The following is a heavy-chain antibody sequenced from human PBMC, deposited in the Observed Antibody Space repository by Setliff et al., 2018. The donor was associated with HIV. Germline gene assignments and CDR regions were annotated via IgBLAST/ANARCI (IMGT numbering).Heavy chain of an antibody. D-gene: IGHD6-19*01. V-gene: IGHV1-69*13. CDR3: ARDPRIAVARDYYYYYMDV. CDR1: GGTFSSYA. CDR2: IIPIFGTA. J-gene: IGHJ6*03. Sequence: SVKVSCKSSGGTFSSYAISWVRQAPGQGLEWMGGIIPIFGTADYAQKFQGRVTITADESTSKAYMELSSLRSEDTAVYYCARDPRIAVARDYYYYYMDVWGKGTTVTVSS.